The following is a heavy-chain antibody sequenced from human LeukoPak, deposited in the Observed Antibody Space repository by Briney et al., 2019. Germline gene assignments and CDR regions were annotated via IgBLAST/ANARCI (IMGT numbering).Heavy chain of an antibody. Sequence: PSETLSLTCTVSGGSISNYYWNFIRQPPGKGLEWIGSIYHSGSTYYNPSLKSRVTISVDTSKNQFSLKLSSVTAADTAVYYCARINRAKDAFDIWGQGTMVTVSS. V-gene: IGHV4-59*04. D-gene: IGHD2/OR15-2a*01. CDR2: IYHSGST. CDR3: ARINRAKDAFDI. J-gene: IGHJ3*02. CDR1: GGSISNYY.